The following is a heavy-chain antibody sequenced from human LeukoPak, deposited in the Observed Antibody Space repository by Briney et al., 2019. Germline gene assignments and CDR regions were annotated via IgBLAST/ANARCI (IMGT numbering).Heavy chain of an antibody. V-gene: IGHV3-23*01. J-gene: IGHJ4*02. CDR1: GFTFSSYA. Sequence: GSLRLSCAASGFTFSSYAMSWVRQAPGEGLEWVSAIGGGGASTYHADSVKGRFTISRDNSRNTLYLQMDSLRAEDTAVYYCAKGSSASRPYYFDSWAQGTLVTVSS. CDR2: IGGGGAST. CDR3: AKGSSASRPYYFDS. D-gene: IGHD6-6*01.